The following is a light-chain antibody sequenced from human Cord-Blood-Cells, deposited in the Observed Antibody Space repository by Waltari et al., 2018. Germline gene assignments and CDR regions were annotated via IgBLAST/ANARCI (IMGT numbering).Light chain of an antibody. CDR2: EVN. J-gene: IGLJ1*01. CDR3: CSYAGSSTFYV. Sequence: QSALTQPASVSGSPGQSITISCTGTSSDVGSYNLVSWYHQHPGKAPKLMIYEVNKRRSGVSNRFSGSKSGNTASLTIAGLQAEDEADYYCCSYAGSSTFYVFGTGTKVTVL. V-gene: IGLV2-23*02. CDR1: SSDVGSYNL.